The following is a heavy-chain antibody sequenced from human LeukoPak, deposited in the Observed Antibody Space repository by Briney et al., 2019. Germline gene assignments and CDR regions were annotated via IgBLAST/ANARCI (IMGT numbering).Heavy chain of an antibody. CDR2: ISGYNANT. D-gene: IGHD1-1*01. V-gene: IGHV1-18*01. CDR1: GYTFTTYA. CDR3: AWNAGLWKTYLDN. Sequence: APVNVSCKASGYTFTTYAFSWVRQAPGQGLEWMGWISGYNANTIYAQKFQGRLTLTTDPSTGTAYMELRSLTSDDTAVYFCAWNAGLWKTYLDNWGQGTLVTVSS. J-gene: IGHJ4*02.